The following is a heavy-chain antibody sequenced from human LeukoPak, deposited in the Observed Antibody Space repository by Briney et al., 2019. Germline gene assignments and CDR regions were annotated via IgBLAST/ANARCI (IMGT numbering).Heavy chain of an antibody. V-gene: IGHV4-59*01. D-gene: IGHD3-16*01. Sequence: SETLSLTCTVSGGSISSYYWSWIRQPPGKGLEWIGYIYYSGSTNYNPSLKSRVTISVDTSKNQFSLKLSSVTAADTAVYYCAGSRWGSYSNKHFDYWGQGTLVTVSS. CDR3: AGSRWGSYSNKHFDY. J-gene: IGHJ4*02. CDR1: GGSISSYY. CDR2: IYYSGST.